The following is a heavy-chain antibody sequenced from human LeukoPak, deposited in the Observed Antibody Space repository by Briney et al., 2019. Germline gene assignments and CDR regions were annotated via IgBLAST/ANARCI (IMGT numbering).Heavy chain of an antibody. D-gene: IGHD3-16*01. CDR2: IFYSGST. J-gene: IGHJ6*02. CDR1: GGSISSSSYF. V-gene: IGHV4-39*07. CDR3: ASSQLGPYYYYGMDV. Sequence: SETLSLTCTVSGGSISSSSYFWAWIRQPPGKGLERIGSIFYSGSTYYNPSLKSRVTISVDTSKNQFSLKLSSVTAADTAVYYCASSQLGPYYYYGMDVWGQGTTVTVSS.